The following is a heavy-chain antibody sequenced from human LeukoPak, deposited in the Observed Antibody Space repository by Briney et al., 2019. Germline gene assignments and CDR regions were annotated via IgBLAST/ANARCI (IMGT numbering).Heavy chain of an antibody. V-gene: IGHV4-59*01. CDR3: ARGRGYFDY. Sequence: SETLSLTCTVSGGSISSYYWSWIRQPPGKGLEWIGYIYYSGSTNYNPSLKSRVTISVDTSKNQFSLKLSSVTAADTALYYCARGRGYFDYWGQGNLVTVSS. CDR1: GGSISSYY. CDR2: IYYSGST. J-gene: IGHJ4*02.